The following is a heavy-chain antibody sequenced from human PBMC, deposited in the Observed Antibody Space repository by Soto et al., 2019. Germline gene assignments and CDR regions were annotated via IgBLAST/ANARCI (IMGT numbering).Heavy chain of an antibody. V-gene: IGHV4-31*03. CDR2: IFYSGTT. Sequence: QVQLQESGPGLVKPSQTLSLTCTVSGGSISSGGYFWSWIRQPPGKGLEWIGNIFYSGTTYYNPALKSRVTISVDTSKNQFSLQLRSVTAADTAVYFCARGVLYWGQGTLVTVSS. J-gene: IGHJ4*02. CDR1: GGSISSGGYF. CDR3: ARGVLY. D-gene: IGHD1-1*01.